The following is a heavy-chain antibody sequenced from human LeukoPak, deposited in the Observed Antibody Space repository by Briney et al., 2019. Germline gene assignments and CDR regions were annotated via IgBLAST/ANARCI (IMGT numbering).Heavy chain of an antibody. CDR1: GGSISSSSYY. Sequence: SETLSLTCTVSGGSISSSSYYWGWIRQPPGKGPEWIGSIYYSGSTYYNPSLKSRVTISVDTSKNQFSLKLSSVTAADTAVYYCARWFGYFDYWGQGTLVTVSS. CDR2: IYYSGST. J-gene: IGHJ4*02. CDR3: ARWFGYFDY. D-gene: IGHD3-10*01. V-gene: IGHV4-39*01.